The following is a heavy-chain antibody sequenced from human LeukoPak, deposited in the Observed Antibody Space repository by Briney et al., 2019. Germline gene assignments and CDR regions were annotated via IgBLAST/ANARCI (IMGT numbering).Heavy chain of an antibody. J-gene: IGHJ4*02. D-gene: IGHD6-13*01. CDR3: AKRGHYSINWYHYFDY. V-gene: IGHV3-30*18. CDR2: IASNGGSE. Sequence: PGGSLRLSCAASGFTFTTYGLHWVRQAPGKGLEWVAAIASNGGSEYYADSVKGRFTISRDNSKNTLFLQMNSLRPDDTAVHYCAKRGHYSINWYHYFDYWGQGTLVTGSS. CDR1: GFTFTTYG.